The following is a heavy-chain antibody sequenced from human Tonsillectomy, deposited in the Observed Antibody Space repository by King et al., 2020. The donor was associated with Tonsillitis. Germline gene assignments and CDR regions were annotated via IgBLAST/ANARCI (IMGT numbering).Heavy chain of an antibody. D-gene: IGHD1-1*01. CDR1: GGSFSGYQ. CDR3: ARRRRVQPGYHFDN. V-gene: IGHV4-34*01. Sequence: VQLQQWGAGLLKPSETLSLTCAVYGGSFSGYQWNWIRQPPGKGLEWSGEINHSGSTNYNRSLKSRDTISVDTYKHHFSLKLSSVTAADTAVYYCARRRRVQPGYHFDNWGQGTQVTVSS. CDR2: INHSGST. J-gene: IGHJ4*02.